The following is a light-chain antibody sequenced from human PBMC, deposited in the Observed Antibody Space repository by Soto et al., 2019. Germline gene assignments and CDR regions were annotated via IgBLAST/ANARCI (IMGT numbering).Light chain of an antibody. CDR3: QQYNNWPPMYT. V-gene: IGKV3-15*01. J-gene: IGKJ2*01. CDR2: GAS. CDR1: QSVSSN. Sequence: EIVLTQSPATLSVSPGERATLSCRASQSVSSNLVWYQQRPGQAPRLLIYGASTRATGIPARFSGSGSGTEFTLTINSLQSEDFAVYYCQQYNNWPPMYTFGQGTKLEI.